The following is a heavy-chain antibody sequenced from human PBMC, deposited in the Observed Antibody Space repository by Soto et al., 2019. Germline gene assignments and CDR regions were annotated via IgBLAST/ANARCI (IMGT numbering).Heavy chain of an antibody. Sequence: SETLSLTCTVSGVSISSYYWSWIRQPPGKGLEWIGYIYYSGSTNYNPSLKSRVTISVDTSKNQFSLKLSSVTAADTAVYYCARDGGLLWSGVRYYGMDVWGQGTTVTVSS. D-gene: IGHD3-10*01. CDR3: ARDGGLLWSGVRYYGMDV. V-gene: IGHV4-59*01. J-gene: IGHJ6*02. CDR1: GVSISSYY. CDR2: IYYSGST.